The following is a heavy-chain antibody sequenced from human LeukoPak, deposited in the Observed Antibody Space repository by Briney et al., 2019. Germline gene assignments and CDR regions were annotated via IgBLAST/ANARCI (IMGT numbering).Heavy chain of an antibody. V-gene: IGHV3-74*01. Sequence: GGSLRLSCAASGFTFSSYWMHWVRQAPGKGLVWVSRINSDGSSTSYADSVKGRFTISRDNAKNTLYLQMSSLRAEDTAVYYCTRGRGMATIDYWGQGTLVTVSS. CDR3: TRGRGMATIDY. J-gene: IGHJ4*02. CDR2: INSDGSST. D-gene: IGHD5-24*01. CDR1: GFTFSSYW.